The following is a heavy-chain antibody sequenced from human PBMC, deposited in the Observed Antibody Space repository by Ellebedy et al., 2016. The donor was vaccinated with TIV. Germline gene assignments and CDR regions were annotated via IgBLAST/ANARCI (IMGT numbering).Heavy chain of an antibody. J-gene: IGHJ6*02. CDR3: ARDLGPWRDYYYYGMDV. CDR2: ISSSSSYI. V-gene: IGHV3-21*01. CDR1: GFIFSSYS. Sequence: GESLKISCAASGFIFSSYSMNWVRQAPGKGLEWVSSISSSSSYIYYADSVKGRFTISRDNAKNSLYLQMNSLRAEDTAVYYCARDLGPWRDYYYYGMDVWGQGTTVTVSS. D-gene: IGHD3-16*01.